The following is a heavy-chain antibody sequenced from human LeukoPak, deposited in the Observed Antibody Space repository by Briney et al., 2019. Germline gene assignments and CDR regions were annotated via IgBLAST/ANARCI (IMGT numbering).Heavy chain of an antibody. Sequence: QPGGSLRLSCAASGFTFSSYAMSWVRQAPGKGLEWVSAISGSGGSTYYADSVKGRSTISRDNSKNTLYLQMNSLRAEDTAVYYCAKDSSGWERLNWFDPWGQGTLVTVSS. V-gene: IGHV3-23*01. CDR3: AKDSSGWERLNWFDP. J-gene: IGHJ5*02. CDR2: ISGSGGST. D-gene: IGHD6-19*01. CDR1: GFTFSSYA.